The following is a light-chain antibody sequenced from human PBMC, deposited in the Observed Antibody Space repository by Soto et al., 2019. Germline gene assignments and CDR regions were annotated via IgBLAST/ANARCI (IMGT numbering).Light chain of an antibody. CDR1: QSVSSN. CDR3: QQYNNWPRT. J-gene: IGKJ1*01. Sequence: ESVLTQSPGTLSLSPGERATLSCRASQSVSSNYLAWYQQKPGQAPRLLIYGTSTRATGIPARFTGSGSGTDFTLTISSLQFEDFAVYYCQQYNNWPRTFGQGTKVDIK. CDR2: GTS. V-gene: IGKV3-15*01.